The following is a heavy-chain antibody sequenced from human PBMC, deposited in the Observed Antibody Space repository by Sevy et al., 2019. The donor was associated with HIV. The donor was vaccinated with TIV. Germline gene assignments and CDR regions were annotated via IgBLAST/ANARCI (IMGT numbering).Heavy chain of an antibody. CDR1: GFTFGDYA. D-gene: IGHD1-26*01. CDR3: TRWTGAQSIFDY. J-gene: IGHJ4*02. CDR2: LTHKAYGGTL. Sequence: GGSLRLSCTGSGFTFGDYAMSWVRQAPGKGLEWVAFLTHKAYGGTLDYAASVKGRFRNSRDDSTRIAHLQMNDLKTEDTAIYNCTRWTGAQSIFDYWRQGALVPVSS. V-gene: IGHV3-49*04.